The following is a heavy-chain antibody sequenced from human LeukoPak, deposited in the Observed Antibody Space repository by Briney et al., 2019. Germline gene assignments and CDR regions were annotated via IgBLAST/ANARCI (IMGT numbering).Heavy chain of an antibody. CDR3: ARDLLAAAIYYYGMDV. J-gene: IGHJ6*02. Sequence: ASVKVSCKASGYTFTSYGISWVRQAPGQGLEWMGWISAYNGNTNYAQKLQGRVTMTTDTSTSTAYMELRSLRSDDTAVYYCARDLLAAAIYYYGMDVWGQGTTVTVSS. V-gene: IGHV1-18*01. CDR1: GYTFTSYG. D-gene: IGHD6-13*01. CDR2: ISAYNGNT.